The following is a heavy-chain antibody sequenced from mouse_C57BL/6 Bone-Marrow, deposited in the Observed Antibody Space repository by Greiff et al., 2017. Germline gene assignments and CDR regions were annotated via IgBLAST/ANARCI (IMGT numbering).Heavy chain of an antibody. CDR2: IHPSDSAT. V-gene: IGHV1-74*01. Sequence: QVQLQQPGAELVKPGASVKVSCKASGYTFTSYWMHWVKQRPGQGLEWIGRIHPSDSATNYNQQFKGKATLTVDKSSSTAYMQLSSLTSEDSAVYYCAIAGGSGDFDYWGQGTTLTVSS. CDR1: GYTFTSYW. J-gene: IGHJ2*01. D-gene: IGHD1-1*01. CDR3: AIAGGSGDFDY.